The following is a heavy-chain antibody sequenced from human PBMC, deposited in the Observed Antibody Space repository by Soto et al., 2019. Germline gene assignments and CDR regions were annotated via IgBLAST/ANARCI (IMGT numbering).Heavy chain of an antibody. CDR1: GYSFTSYW. CDR3: AITVPAAKTYYFDY. V-gene: IGHV5-51*01. Sequence: PGESLKLSCKGSGYSFTSYWIGWVRQTPGKGLEWMGIIYPGDTDTRYGPSFQGQVTISADKSISTAYLQWSSLKASDTAMYYCAITVPAAKTYYFDYWGQGTLVTVSS. J-gene: IGHJ4*02. D-gene: IGHD2-2*01. CDR2: IYPGDTDT.